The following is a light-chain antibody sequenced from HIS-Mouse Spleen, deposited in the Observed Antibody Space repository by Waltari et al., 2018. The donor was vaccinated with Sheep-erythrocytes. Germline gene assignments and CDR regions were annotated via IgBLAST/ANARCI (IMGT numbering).Light chain of an antibody. CDR2: AAS. V-gene: IGKV1-27*01. J-gene: IGKJ2*01. CDR1: QGISNY. CDR3: LQDYNYPYT. Sequence: DIQMTQSPSSLSASVGDRVTITCRASQGISNYLAWYQQKPGKVPKLLIYAASTLQSEVPSRFSGSGSVTDFTLTISSLQPEDVATYYCLQDYNYPYTFGQGTKLEIK.